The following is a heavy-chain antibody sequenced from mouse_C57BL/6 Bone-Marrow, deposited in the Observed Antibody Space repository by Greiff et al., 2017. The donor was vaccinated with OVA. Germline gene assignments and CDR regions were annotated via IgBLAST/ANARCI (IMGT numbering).Heavy chain of an antibody. J-gene: IGHJ4*01. D-gene: IGHD1-1*01. CDR1: GFTFSSYG. CDR3: ARHIDYGSSYAIDY. CDR2: ISSGGSYT. V-gene: IGHV5-6*02. Sequence: EVKLVESGGDLVKPGGSLKLSCAASGFTFSSYGMSWVRQTPDERLEWVATISSGGSYTYYPDSVKGRFTISRDNAKNTLYLQMSSLKSEDTAMYYCARHIDYGSSYAIDYWGQGTSVTVSS.